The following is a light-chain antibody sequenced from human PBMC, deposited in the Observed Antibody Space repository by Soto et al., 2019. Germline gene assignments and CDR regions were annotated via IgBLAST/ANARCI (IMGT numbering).Light chain of an antibody. J-gene: IGKJ4*01. Sequence: EIVLTQSPGTLSLSPGERATLSCRASQSVRNSHLAWYQQKPGQPPRLLIYGASTRATGIPARFSGSGSGTEFTLTISSLQSEDFAVYYCQQYNNWPPLTFGGGTKVDIK. CDR2: GAS. CDR3: QQYNNWPPLT. CDR1: QSVRNSH. V-gene: IGKV3-15*01.